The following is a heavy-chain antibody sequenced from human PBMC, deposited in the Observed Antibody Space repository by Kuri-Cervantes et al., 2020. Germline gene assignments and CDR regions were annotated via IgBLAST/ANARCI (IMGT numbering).Heavy chain of an antibody. Sequence: SETLSLTCAVYGGSFSGYYWSWIRQPPGKGLEWIGEINHSGSTNYNPSLKSRVTISVDTSKNQFPLKLSSVTAADTAVYYCARDSRYSSGWYLGTYWGQGTLVTVSS. V-gene: IGHV4-34*01. CDR3: ARDSRYSSGWYLGTY. D-gene: IGHD6-19*01. J-gene: IGHJ4*02. CDR2: INHSGST. CDR1: GGSFSGYY.